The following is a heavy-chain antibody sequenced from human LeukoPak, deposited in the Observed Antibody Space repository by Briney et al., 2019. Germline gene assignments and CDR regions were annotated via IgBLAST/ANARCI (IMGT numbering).Heavy chain of an antibody. D-gene: IGHD3-10*01. CDR2: IKQDGSEK. J-gene: IGHJ4*02. CDR1: GFTFSNAW. CDR3: ARVVYYYGSRERWLDY. V-gene: IGHV3-7*01. Sequence: QSGGSLRLSCAASGFTFSNAWMSWVRQAPGKGLEWVANIKQDGSEKYYVDSVKGRFTISRDNAKNSLYLQMNSLRAEDTAVYYCARVVYYYGSRERWLDYWGQGTLVTVSS.